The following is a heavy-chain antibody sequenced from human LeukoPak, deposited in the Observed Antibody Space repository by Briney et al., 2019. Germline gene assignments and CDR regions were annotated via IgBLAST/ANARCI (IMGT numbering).Heavy chain of an antibody. CDR1: GFTFSSYA. CDR3: ARVGVRGYYYGRDV. CDR2: ISDSGTST. D-gene: IGHD3-10*01. J-gene: IGHJ6*02. Sequence: GGSLRLSCAASGFTFSSYAMSWVRQAPGKGLEWVSAISDSGTSTYYADSVRGRFTISRDNSKNTLYLQMNSLRAEDTAVYYCARVGVRGYYYGRDVWGQGTTVTVSS. V-gene: IGHV3-23*01.